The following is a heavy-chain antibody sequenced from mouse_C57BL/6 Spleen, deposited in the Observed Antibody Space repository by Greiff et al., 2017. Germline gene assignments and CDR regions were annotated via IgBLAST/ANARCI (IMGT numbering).Heavy chain of an antibody. D-gene: IGHD4-1*01. Sequence: EVKLVESGGDLVKPGGSLKLSCAASGFTFSSYGMSWVRQTPDKRLEWVATISSGGSYPYYPDSVKGRFTISRDNAKNTLYLQMSSLKSEDTAMYYCASVNWDDAMDYWGQGTSVTVSS. CDR1: GFTFSSYG. CDR2: ISSGGSYP. CDR3: ASVNWDDAMDY. V-gene: IGHV5-6*01. J-gene: IGHJ4*01.